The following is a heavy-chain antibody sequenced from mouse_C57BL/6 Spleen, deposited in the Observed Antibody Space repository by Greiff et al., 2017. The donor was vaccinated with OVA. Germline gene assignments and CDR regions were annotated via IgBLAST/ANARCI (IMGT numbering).Heavy chain of an antibody. CDR1: GYTFTDYN. Sequence: EVQLQQSGPELVKPGASVKMSCKASGYTFTDYNMHWVKQSHGKSLEWIGYINPNNGGTSYNQKFKGKATLTVNKSSSTAYMELRSLTSEDSAVYDSARSYYGNYDAMDYWGQGTSVTVSS. V-gene: IGHV1-22*01. D-gene: IGHD2-1*01. CDR3: ARSYYGNYDAMDY. J-gene: IGHJ4*01. CDR2: INPNNGGT.